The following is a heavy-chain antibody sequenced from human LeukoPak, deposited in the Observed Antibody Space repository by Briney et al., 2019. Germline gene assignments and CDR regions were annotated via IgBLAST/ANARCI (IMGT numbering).Heavy chain of an antibody. Sequence: SETLSLTCTVSGGSISSYYWSWIRQPQGKGLEWIGYIHYSGTTNYNPSLKSRVTISVDTSKNQFSLKLSSATAADTAVYYCARVPQPNIWFGELGYWGQGTLVTVSS. CDR2: IHYSGTT. V-gene: IGHV4-59*01. D-gene: IGHD3-10*01. J-gene: IGHJ4*02. CDR3: ARVPQPNIWFGELGY. CDR1: GGSISSYY.